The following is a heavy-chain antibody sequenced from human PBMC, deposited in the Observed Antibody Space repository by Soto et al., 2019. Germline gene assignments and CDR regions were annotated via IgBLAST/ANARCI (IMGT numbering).Heavy chain of an antibody. V-gene: IGHV3-64D*06. Sequence: LRLSCSASGFTFSSYAMHWVRQAPGKGLEYVSAISSNGGSTYYADSVKGRFTISRDNSKNTLYLQMSSLRAEDTAVYYCVKEGGGYCSSTSCPSDAFDIWGQGTMVTVSS. D-gene: IGHD2-2*01. CDR2: ISSNGGST. J-gene: IGHJ3*02. CDR3: VKEGGGYCSSTSCPSDAFDI. CDR1: GFTFSSYA.